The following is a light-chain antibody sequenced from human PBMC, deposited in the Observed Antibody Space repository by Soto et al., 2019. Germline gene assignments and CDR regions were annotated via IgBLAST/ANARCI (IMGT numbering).Light chain of an antibody. CDR3: QQYNNWPPYT. CDR2: GAS. Sequence: EIVMTQSPATLSVSPGERATLSCRASQSINNNLAWYQQKPGQAPRLLIYGASTRATGIPARFSGSGSGTEFTLTISSLQSEDFAVYYCQQYNNWPPYTFGQGTKLETK. J-gene: IGKJ2*01. CDR1: QSINNN. V-gene: IGKV3-15*01.